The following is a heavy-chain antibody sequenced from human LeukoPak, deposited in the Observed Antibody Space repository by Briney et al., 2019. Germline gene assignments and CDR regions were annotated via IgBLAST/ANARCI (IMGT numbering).Heavy chain of an antibody. Sequence: ASVKVSXKASGYTFTSYGISWVRQAPGQGLEWMGWISAYNGNTNYAQKFQGRVTITTDESTSTAYMELSSLRSEDTAVYYCARDFTAMVTSRIEPPRDWGQGTLVTVSS. CDR3: ARDFTAMVTSRIEPPRD. V-gene: IGHV1-18*01. CDR2: ISAYNGNT. J-gene: IGHJ4*02. CDR1: GYTFTSYG. D-gene: IGHD5-18*01.